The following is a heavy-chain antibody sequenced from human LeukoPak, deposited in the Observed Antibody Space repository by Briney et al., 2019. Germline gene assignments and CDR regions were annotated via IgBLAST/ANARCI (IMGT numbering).Heavy chain of an antibody. CDR1: GGSISSYY. Sequence: SETLSLTCTVSGGSISSYYWSWIRQPPGKGLEWIGYIYYSGSTNYNPSLKSRVTISVDTSKNQFSLKLSSVTAADTAVYYCARDSVEVWGSWSHDAFDIWGQGTMVTVSS. V-gene: IGHV4-59*12. J-gene: IGHJ3*02. CDR2: IYYSGST. D-gene: IGHD6-13*01. CDR3: ARDSVEVWGSWSHDAFDI.